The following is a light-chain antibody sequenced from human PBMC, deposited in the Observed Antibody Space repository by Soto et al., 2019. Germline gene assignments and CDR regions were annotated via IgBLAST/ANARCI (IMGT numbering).Light chain of an antibody. CDR2: GAS. J-gene: IGKJ4*01. CDR3: QRYYNAPFT. CDR1: QSVSNN. Sequence: EIVMTQSPATLSVSPGEKATLSCRASQSVSNNLAWYQQKPGQVPRLLMYGASNRATGVPARFSGSGSGTEFTLTISSLQSEDFAVYYCQRYYNAPFTFGGGTKVEIK. V-gene: IGKV3-15*01.